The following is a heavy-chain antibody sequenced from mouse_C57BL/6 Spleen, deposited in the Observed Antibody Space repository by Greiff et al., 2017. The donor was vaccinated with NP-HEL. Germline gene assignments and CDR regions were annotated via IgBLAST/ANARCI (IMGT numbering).Heavy chain of an antibody. V-gene: IGHV1-82*01. D-gene: IGHD1-1*01. CDR3: ARAYGSSSFAY. CDR2: IYPGDGDT. Sequence: VKLMESGPELVKPGASVKISCKASGYAFSSSWMNWVKQRPGKGLEWIGRIYPGDGDTNYNGKFKGKATLTADKSSSTAYMQLSSLTSEDSAVYFCARAYGSSSFAYWGQGTLVTVSA. J-gene: IGHJ3*01. CDR1: GYAFSSSW.